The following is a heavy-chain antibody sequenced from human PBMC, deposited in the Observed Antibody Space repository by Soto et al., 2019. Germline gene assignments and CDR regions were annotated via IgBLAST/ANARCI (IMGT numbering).Heavy chain of an antibody. D-gene: IGHD3-10*01. Sequence: GGSLRLSCAASGFTFSSYWMHWVRQAPGKGLVWVSRINSDGSSTSYADSVKGRFTISRDNAKNTLYLQMNSLRAEDTAVYYCARAGGMVRGVTHYYYYMDVWGKGTTVTVSS. CDR1: GFTFSSYW. V-gene: IGHV3-74*01. CDR2: INSDGSST. J-gene: IGHJ6*03. CDR3: ARAGGMVRGVTHYYYYMDV.